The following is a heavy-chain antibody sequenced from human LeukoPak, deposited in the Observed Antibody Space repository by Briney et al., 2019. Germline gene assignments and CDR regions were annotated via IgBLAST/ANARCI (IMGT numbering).Heavy chain of an antibody. CDR1: GDTFTSYY. CDR2: IDPSGGSA. J-gene: IGHJ5*02. V-gene: IGHV1-46*01. Sequence: ASVKVSCKASGDTFTSYYIHWVRQAPGQGLEWMGIIDPSGGSASYAQKFQGRVTMTTDTSTSTVYMELSSLRSEDTAVYYCARDLAGFGGSTVPRTNWFDPWGQGTLVTVSS. CDR3: ARDLAGFGGSTVPRTNWFDP. D-gene: IGHD3-10*01.